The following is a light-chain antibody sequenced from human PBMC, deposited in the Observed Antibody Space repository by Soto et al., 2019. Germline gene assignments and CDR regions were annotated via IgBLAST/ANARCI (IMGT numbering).Light chain of an antibody. Sequence: DIQMTQSPSSLSASVGDRVTIACRTGQSIISYLNWYQQKPGKAPKLLIYAASSLQSGVPSRFSGSGSGTIFTLTISSLQPEDFATYYCQQSFNTPYTFGQGTKLEIK. CDR1: QSIISY. J-gene: IGKJ2*01. CDR3: QQSFNTPYT. CDR2: AAS. V-gene: IGKV1-39*01.